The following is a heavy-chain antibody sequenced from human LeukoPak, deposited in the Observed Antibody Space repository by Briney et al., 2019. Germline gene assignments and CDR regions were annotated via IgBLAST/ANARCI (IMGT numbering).Heavy chain of an antibody. CDR2: IYHSGST. V-gene: IGHV4-30-2*05. CDR3: ARAVRNDGAFDI. CDR1: GGSISSGGYY. Sequence: SQTLSLTCTVSGGSISSGGYYWSWIRQPPGKGLEWIGYIYHSGSTYYNPSLKSRVTISVDTSKNQFSLKLSSVTAADTAVYYCARAVRNDGAFDIWGQGTMVTVSS. J-gene: IGHJ3*02. D-gene: IGHD1-1*01.